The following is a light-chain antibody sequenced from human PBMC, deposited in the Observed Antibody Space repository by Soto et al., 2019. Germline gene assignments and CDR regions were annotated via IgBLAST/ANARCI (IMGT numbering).Light chain of an antibody. Sequence: EIVLTQSPATLSLSPGERATLSCRASQSVSSYLAWYQQKPGQAPRLLIYDASNRATGIPARFSGSGSRTDFTLTISSLEPEDFAVYYCQQRSNWPPRLTCGGGTKVEIK. V-gene: IGKV3-11*01. CDR2: DAS. CDR1: QSVSSY. CDR3: QQRSNWPPRLT. J-gene: IGKJ4*01.